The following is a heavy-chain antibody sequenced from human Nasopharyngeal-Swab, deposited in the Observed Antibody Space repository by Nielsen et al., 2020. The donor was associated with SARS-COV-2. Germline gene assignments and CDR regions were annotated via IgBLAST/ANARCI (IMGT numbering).Heavy chain of an antibody. CDR3: ARESEDVLLWFGELQGARFDP. J-gene: IGHJ5*02. CDR2: ISSSSSYI. CDR1: GFTFSSYS. Sequence: GGSLKISCAASGFTFSSYSMNWVRQAPGKGLEWVSSISSSSSYIYYADSVKGRFTISRDNAKNSLYLQMNSLRAEDTAVYYCARESEDVLLWFGELQGARFDPWGQGTLVTVSS. D-gene: IGHD3-10*01. V-gene: IGHV3-21*01.